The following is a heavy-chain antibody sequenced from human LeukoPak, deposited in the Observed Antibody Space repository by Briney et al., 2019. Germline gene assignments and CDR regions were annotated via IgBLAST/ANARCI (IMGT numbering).Heavy chain of an antibody. CDR1: GGSISSYY. CDR2: TYTSGST. CDR3: ARDLVVPAAISYYYYGMDV. D-gene: IGHD2-2*01. Sequence: SETLSLTCTVSGGSISSYYWSWIRQPAGKGLEWIGRTYTSGSTNYNPSLKRRVTMSVDTSKNQFSLKLSSVTAADTAVYYCARDLVVPAAISYYYYGMDVWGQGTTVTVSS. V-gene: IGHV4-4*07. J-gene: IGHJ6*02.